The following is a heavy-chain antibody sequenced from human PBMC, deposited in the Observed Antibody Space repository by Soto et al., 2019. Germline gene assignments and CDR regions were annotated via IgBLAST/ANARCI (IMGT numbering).Heavy chain of an antibody. J-gene: IGHJ3*02. CDR3: TTTARYDSSGYYYSERAFDI. V-gene: IGHV3-73*01. CDR1: GFTFSGSA. CDR2: IRSKANSYAT. Sequence: GGSLRLSCAASGFTFSGSAMHWVRQASGKGLEWVGRIRSKANSYATAYAASVKGRFTISRDDSKNTAYLQMNSLKTEDTAVYYCTTTARYDSSGYYYSERAFDIWGQGTMVTVS. D-gene: IGHD3-22*01.